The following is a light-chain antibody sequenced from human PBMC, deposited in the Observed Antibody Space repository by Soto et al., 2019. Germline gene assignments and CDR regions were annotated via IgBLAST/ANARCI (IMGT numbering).Light chain of an antibody. J-gene: IGLJ1*01. Sequence: QSVLPQTPSASGSPGQSVTISCTGSSDDIGGYDYVSWYQHHPGRTPKLIIYEVNKRPSGVPDRFSGSKSGNTASLTVSGLQAEDGADYYCSSYAVKKNFVVFGSGPRITVL. CDR1: SDDIGGYDY. CDR3: SSYAVKKNFVV. V-gene: IGLV2-8*01. CDR2: EVN.